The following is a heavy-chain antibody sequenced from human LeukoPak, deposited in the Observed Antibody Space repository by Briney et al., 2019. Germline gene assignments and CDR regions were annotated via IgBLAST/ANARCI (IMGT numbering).Heavy chain of an antibody. D-gene: IGHD3-9*01. V-gene: IGHV4-34*01. Sequence: SETLSLTCAVYGGSFSGYYWSWIRQPPGKGLEWIGEINHSGSTNYNPSLKSRVTISVDTSKNQFSLKLSSVTAADTAVYYCARFPFRVLRCFDWLADFDYWGQGTLVTVSS. J-gene: IGHJ4*02. CDR1: GGSFSGYY. CDR2: INHSGST. CDR3: ARFPFRVLRCFDWLADFDY.